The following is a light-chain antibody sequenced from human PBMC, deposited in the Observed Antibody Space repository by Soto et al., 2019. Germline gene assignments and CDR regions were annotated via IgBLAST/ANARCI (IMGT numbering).Light chain of an antibody. CDR3: QSYDSSLSGSRV. Sequence: QSALTQPPSVSGAPGQRVTISCTGSSSNIGAGYDVHWYQHLPGTAPKLLIYGNNNRPSGVPDRFSGSKSGTSAALAITGLQAEDEADYYCQSYDSSLSGSRVFGGGTKVTVL. CDR2: GNN. CDR1: SSNIGAGYD. V-gene: IGLV1-40*01. J-gene: IGLJ2*01.